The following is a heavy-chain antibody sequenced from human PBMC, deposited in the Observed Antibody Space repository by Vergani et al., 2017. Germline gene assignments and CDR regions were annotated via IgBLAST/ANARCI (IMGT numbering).Heavy chain of an antibody. CDR3: ARGAGYYYGSGAPAHFDY. CDR1: GGTFSSYA. J-gene: IGHJ4*02. CDR2: IIPIFGTA. D-gene: IGHD3-10*01. V-gene: IGHV1-69*14. Sequence: QVQLVQSGAEVKKPGSSVKVSCKASGGTFSSYAISWVRQAPGHGLEWMGRIIPIFGTANYAQKFQGRVTSTADKSTSTAYMELSSLRSEDTAVYYCARGAGYYYGSGAPAHFDYWGQGTLVTVSS.